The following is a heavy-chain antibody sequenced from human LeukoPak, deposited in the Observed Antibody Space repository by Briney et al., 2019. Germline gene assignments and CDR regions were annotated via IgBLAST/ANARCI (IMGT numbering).Heavy chain of an antibody. CDR3: ARRSTSGPYYYGMDV. CDR2: IYPGDSDT. D-gene: IGHD6-19*01. CDR1: GYSFLSHW. J-gene: IGHJ6*02. V-gene: IGHV5-51*01. Sequence: GESLKISCKGSGYSFLSHWIGWVRQMPGKGLEWMGIIYPGDSDTRYSPSFQGQVTISADKSISTAYLQWSSLKASDTAMYYCARRSTSGPYYYGMDVWGQGTTVTVSS.